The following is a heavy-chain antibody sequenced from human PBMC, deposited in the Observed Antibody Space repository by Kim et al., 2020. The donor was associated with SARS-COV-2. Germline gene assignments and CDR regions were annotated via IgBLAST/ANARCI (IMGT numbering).Heavy chain of an antibody. CDR2: IRSRGSGGTA. D-gene: IGHD6-13*01. CDR1: GFAFIPAW. J-gene: IGHJ4*02. V-gene: IGHV3-15*01. CDR3: AHVRDRSSWSIQS. Sequence: GGSLRLSCKSSGFAFIPAWMTWVRQAPGKGLEWVGRIRSRGSGGTADYATPVQGRFTIASDDSMNTIYLEMHSLRTEATDLYYCAHVRDRSSWSIQSWGAGTLATVSS.